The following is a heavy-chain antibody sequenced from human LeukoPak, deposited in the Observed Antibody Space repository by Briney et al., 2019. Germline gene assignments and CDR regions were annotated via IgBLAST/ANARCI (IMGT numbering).Heavy chain of an antibody. Sequence: GGSLRLPCAASGFTFTSYGMSWVRQAPGKGLEWVSGISGSGGSTYCADSVKGRFTISRDNSKNTLYLQMNSLRAEDTAVYYCARHLLWFGELSGGFDYWGQGTLVTVSS. CDR2: ISGSGGST. D-gene: IGHD3-10*01. V-gene: IGHV3-23*01. CDR1: GFTFTSYG. CDR3: ARHLLWFGELSGGFDY. J-gene: IGHJ4*02.